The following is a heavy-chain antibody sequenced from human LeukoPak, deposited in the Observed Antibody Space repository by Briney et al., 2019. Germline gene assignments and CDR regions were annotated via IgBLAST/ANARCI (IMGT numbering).Heavy chain of an antibody. V-gene: IGHV4-4*07. D-gene: IGHD1-26*01. Sequence: SETLSLTCTVSGCSISSYYWSWIRQPAGKGLEWSGRIYTSGSTNYNPSLKSRVTMSVDTSKNQFSLTLSSVTAADTAVYYCARVRELMGVDAFDIWGHGTMVTVSS. J-gene: IGHJ3*02. CDR1: GCSISSYY. CDR3: ARVRELMGVDAFDI. CDR2: IYTSGST.